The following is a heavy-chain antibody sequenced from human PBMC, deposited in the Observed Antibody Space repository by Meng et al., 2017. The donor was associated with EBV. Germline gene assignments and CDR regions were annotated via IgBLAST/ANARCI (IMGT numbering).Heavy chain of an antibody. V-gene: IGHV4-61*01. CDR3: ARGDYTNYPRWFDP. CDR1: GCSVNNESYY. Sequence: QVQLQESGPGLVKPPXXLSLTCXVSGCSVNNESYYWGWIRQPPGKGLEYIGYIYYTGSTNYNSSLKSRVTISLDKSKNQFSLKLTSLTAADTAIYYCARGDYTNYPRWFDPWGQGTLGNVSS. J-gene: IGHJ5*02. CDR2: IYYTGST. D-gene: IGHD4-11*01.